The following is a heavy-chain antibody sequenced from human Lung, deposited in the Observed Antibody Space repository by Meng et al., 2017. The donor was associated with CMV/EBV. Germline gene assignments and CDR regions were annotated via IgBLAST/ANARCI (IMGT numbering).Heavy chain of an antibody. Sequence: QVQRVHSGADVTKPGASVKVSCKASGDTLTRYYMNWVRQGTGQGLEWMGWMNPNRGTTGYAQKFQGRVTMTRNISKSTAYMDLSSLRSEDTAVYYCATGVADFEYWGQGTLVTVSS. V-gene: IGHV1-8*01. J-gene: IGHJ4*02. D-gene: IGHD6-19*01. CDR3: ATGVADFEY. CDR1: GDTLTRYY. CDR2: MNPNRGTT.